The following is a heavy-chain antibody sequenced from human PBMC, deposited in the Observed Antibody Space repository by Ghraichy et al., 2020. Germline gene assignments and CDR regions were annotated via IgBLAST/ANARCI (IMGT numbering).Heavy chain of an antibody. Sequence: ASVKVSCKVSGYTLTELSMHWVRQAPGKGLEWMGGLDPEDGEAIYAQKFQGRVTMTEDTSTDTAYMELSSLRSEDTAVYYCTVDTDPPYDAFPIWGQGTMVTVSS. CDR3: TVDTDPPYDAFPI. J-gene: IGHJ3*02. D-gene: IGHD5-18*01. V-gene: IGHV1-24*01. CDR2: LDPEDGEA. CDR1: GYTLTELS.